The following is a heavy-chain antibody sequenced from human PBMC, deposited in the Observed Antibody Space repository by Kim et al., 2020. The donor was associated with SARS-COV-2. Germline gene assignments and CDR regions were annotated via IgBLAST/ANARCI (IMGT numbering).Heavy chain of an antibody. V-gene: IGHV3-30-3*01. CDR3: ARGVGSDYGDYGPMDV. Sequence: GGSLRLSCAASGFTFSSYAMHWVRQAPGKGLEWVAVISYDGSNKYYADSVKGRFTISRDNSKNTLYLQMNSLRAEDTAVYYCARGVGSDYGDYGPMDVWGQGTTVTVSS. D-gene: IGHD4-17*01. CDR1: GFTFSSYA. CDR2: ISYDGSNK. J-gene: IGHJ6*02.